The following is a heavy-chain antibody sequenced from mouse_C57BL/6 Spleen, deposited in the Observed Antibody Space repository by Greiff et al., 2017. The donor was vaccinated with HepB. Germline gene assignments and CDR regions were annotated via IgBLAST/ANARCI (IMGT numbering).Heavy chain of an antibody. CDR3: ERGHDDYDWYVDY. J-gene: IGHJ2*01. V-gene: IGHV1-7*01. D-gene: IGHD2-4*01. Sequence: VQLQQSGAELAKPGASVKLSCKASGYTFTSYWMHWVKQRPGQGLEWIGYINPSSGYTKYNQKFKDKATLTADKSSNTAYMQLSSLTSEDSAVYYCERGHDDYDWYVDYWGQGTTL. CDR2: INPSSGYT. CDR1: GYTFTSYW.